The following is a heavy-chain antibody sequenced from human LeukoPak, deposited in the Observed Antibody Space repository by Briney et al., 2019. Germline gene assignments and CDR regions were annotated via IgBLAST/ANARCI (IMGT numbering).Heavy chain of an antibody. Sequence: PGGSLRLSCAASGFTFSSYWMTWFRQAPGKGLEWVANIKQDGSEKYYVDSVKGRFTISRDNAKNSLYLQMNSLRAEDTAVYYCARDRRYGGNSLYYFDYWGHGTLVTVSS. CDR3: ARDRRYGGNSLYYFDY. D-gene: IGHD4-23*01. CDR2: IKQDGSEK. CDR1: GFTFSSYW. V-gene: IGHV3-7*01. J-gene: IGHJ4*01.